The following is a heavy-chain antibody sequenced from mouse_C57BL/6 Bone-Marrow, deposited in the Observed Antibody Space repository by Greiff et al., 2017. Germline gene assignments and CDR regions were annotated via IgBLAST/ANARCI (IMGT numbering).Heavy chain of an antibody. V-gene: IGHV1-62-2*01. CDR2: FYPGSGSI. Sequence: QVQLQQSGAELVKPGASVKLSCKASGYTFTEYTIHWVKQRSGQGLEWIGWFYPGSGSIKYNEKFKDKATLTADKSSSTVYIELSRLTSEDSAVYFCARHSLYYYGSRGYYAMDYWGQGTSVTVSS. D-gene: IGHD1-1*01. CDR3: ARHSLYYYGSRGYYAMDY. J-gene: IGHJ4*01. CDR1: GYTFTEYT.